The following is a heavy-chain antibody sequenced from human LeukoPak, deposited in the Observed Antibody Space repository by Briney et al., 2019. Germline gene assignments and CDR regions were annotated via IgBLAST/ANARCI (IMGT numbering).Heavy chain of an antibody. J-gene: IGHJ3*02. CDR2: IDYSGNA. CDR1: GGSISNYY. Sequence: SETLSLTCTVSGGSISNYYWSWIRQPPGKGLEWIGYIDYSGNANYNPSLKSRVTISVDTSKNQFSLKLSSVTAADTAVYYCAAGHWDRPPLDAFDIWGQGTMVTVSS. V-gene: IGHV4-59*01. CDR3: AAGHWDRPPLDAFDI. D-gene: IGHD7-27*01.